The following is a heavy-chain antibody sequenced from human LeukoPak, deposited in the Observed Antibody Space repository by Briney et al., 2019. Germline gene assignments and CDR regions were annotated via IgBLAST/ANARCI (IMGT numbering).Heavy chain of an antibody. CDR2: IYYSGST. CDR1: GGSISSYY. D-gene: IGHD3-22*01. J-gene: IGHJ6*02. CDR3: ARLRGYYDSSGYYLNYYGMDV. V-gene: IGHV4-59*08. Sequence: SETLSLTCTVSGGSISSYYWSWIRQPPGKGLEWNGYIYYSGSTNYYPSLKSRVTISADTSKNQFSLKLSSVTAAATAVYYCARLRGYYDSSGYYLNYYGMDVWGQGTTVTVSS.